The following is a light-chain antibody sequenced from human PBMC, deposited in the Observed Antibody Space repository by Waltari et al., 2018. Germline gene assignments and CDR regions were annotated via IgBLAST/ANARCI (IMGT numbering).Light chain of an antibody. CDR2: SNN. V-gene: IGLV1-44*01. J-gene: IGLJ1*01. CDR3: ASVEDSLNGRYV. CDR1: SPNIGSNT. Sequence: QSVLTQPPSASGTPGQRVTISCSGSSPNIGSNTVNWHQQRPGPAPKLLICSNNQRPAGVRELVSGAKCGASACLASSGLQSEDEADYYCASVEDSLNGRYVFGTGTKVTVL.